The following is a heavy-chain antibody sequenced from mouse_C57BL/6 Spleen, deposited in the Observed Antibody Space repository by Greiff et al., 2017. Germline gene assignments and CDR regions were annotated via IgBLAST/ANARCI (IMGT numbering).Heavy chain of an antibody. CDR3: AGGYAMDY. CDR1: GYSITSGYY. J-gene: IGHJ4*01. CDR2: ISYDGSN. V-gene: IGHV3-6*01. Sequence: VQLQQSGPGLVKPSQSLSLTCPVTGYSITSGYYWNWIRQFPGNKLEWMGYISYDGSNNYNPSLKNRISITRDTSKNQFFLKLNSVTTEDTATYYCAGGYAMDYWGQGTSVTVSS. D-gene: IGHD1-1*02.